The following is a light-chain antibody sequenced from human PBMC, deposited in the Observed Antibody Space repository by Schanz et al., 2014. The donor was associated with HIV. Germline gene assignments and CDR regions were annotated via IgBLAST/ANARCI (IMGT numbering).Light chain of an antibody. CDR3: SSYTSSTHVL. CDR1: SSDVGGYNY. Sequence: QSALTQPASVSGSPGQSITISCTGTSSDVGGYNYVSWYQQHPGKAPKLMIYDVSKRPSGVPDRFSGSKSGNTASLTISGLQAEDEADYYCSSYTSSTHVLFGGGTKLTVL. J-gene: IGLJ2*01. V-gene: IGLV2-14*01. CDR2: DVS.